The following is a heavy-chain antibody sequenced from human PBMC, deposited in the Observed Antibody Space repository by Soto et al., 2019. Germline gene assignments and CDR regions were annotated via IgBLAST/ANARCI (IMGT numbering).Heavy chain of an antibody. CDR2: IYYSGST. Sequence: SETLSLTCTVSGGSVSSGSYYWGWIRQPPGKGLEWIGYIYYSGSTYYNPSLKSRVTISVDTSKNQFSLKLSSVTAADTAVYYCARVRRAVFDYWGQGTLVTVSS. D-gene: IGHD6-19*01. CDR1: GGSVSSGSYY. CDR3: ARVRRAVFDY. J-gene: IGHJ4*02. V-gene: IGHV4-61*01.